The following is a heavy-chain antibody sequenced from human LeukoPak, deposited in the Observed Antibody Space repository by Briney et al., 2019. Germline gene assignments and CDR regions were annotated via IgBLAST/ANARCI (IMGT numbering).Heavy chain of an antibody. CDR2: IYSGYST. J-gene: IGHJ2*01. Sequence: GGSLRLSCAASGFTFSAYYMSWVRQAPGKGLEWVSVIYSGYSTYYADSVKGRFTISRDNSKNTVYLQMNSLRAEDTAVYYCARDGSRYWYFDLWGRGTLVTASS. V-gene: IGHV3-53*01. D-gene: IGHD6-19*01. CDR1: GFTFSAYY. CDR3: ARDGSRYWYFDL.